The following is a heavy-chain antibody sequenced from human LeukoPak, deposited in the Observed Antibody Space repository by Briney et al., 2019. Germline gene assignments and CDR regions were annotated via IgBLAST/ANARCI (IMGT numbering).Heavy chain of an antibody. J-gene: IGHJ4*02. D-gene: IGHD3-3*01. Sequence: SETLSLTCTVSGGSISSYYWSWIRQPAGKGLEWIGRIYTSGSTNYNPSLKSRVTMSVDTSKNQFSLKRSSVTAADTAVYYCARGDSAVFWSGYYDYWGQGTLVTVSS. V-gene: IGHV4-4*07. CDR2: IYTSGST. CDR1: GGSISSYY. CDR3: ARGDSAVFWSGYYDY.